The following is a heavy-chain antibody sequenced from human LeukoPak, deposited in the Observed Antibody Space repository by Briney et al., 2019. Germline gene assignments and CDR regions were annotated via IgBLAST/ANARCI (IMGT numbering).Heavy chain of an antibody. CDR3: VTPLTKSSNY. CDR1: GFTFSKAW. D-gene: IGHD1-1*01. CDR2: IKSKIDGETT. J-gene: IGHJ4*02. Sequence: PGGTLSLSCAVSGFTFSKAWMSGVREAPAKGLEWVGRIKSKIDGETTDYAARVKGRFTISRDDSKITLYLQMSSLTLEDTAVYDCVTPLTKSSNYWGQGTLVTVTS. V-gene: IGHV3-15*01.